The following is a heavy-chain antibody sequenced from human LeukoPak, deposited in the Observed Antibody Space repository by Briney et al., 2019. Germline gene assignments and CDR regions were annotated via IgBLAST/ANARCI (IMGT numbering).Heavy chain of an antibody. CDR3: ARGPGRATWLLLFYYYGMDV. J-gene: IGHJ6*02. V-gene: IGHV3-48*03. D-gene: IGHD2-21*02. CDR2: ISSSGSTI. CDR1: GFTFSSYE. Sequence: PGGSLRLSCAASGFTFSSYEMNWVRQAPGKGLEWVSYISSSGSTIYYADSVKGRFTISRDNAKNSLYLQMNSLRAEDTAVYYYARGPGRATWLLLFYYYGMDVWGQGTTVTVSS.